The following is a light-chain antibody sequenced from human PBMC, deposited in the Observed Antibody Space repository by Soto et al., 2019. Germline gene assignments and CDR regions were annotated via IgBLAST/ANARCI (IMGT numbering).Light chain of an antibody. CDR2: EVT. CDR3: CSSVGSYV. V-gene: IGLV2-23*02. Sequence: QSALNQPASVSGSPGQSVTISCTATSSDVENYKLVSWYQQHPGKAPKLIIYEVTKRPAGVSNRFSGSKSANTASLTISGLQPEDAADSYCCSSVGSYVFGTGTKVTVL. J-gene: IGLJ1*01. CDR1: SSDVENYKL.